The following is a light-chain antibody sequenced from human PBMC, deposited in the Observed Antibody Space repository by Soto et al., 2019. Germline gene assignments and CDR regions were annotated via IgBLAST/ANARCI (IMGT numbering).Light chain of an antibody. CDR3: QHDNSYSWT. CDR2: KTS. J-gene: IGKJ1*01. V-gene: IGKV1-5*03. Sequence: DIQMTQSPSTLSASVGDTVTITCRASQSISTWLAWYQQKPGKAPKLLIYKTSTLESGVPSRFCGRGSGTEFTPTISSLLPDDFAPYYCQHDNSYSWTFGQGTRVDIK. CDR1: QSISTW.